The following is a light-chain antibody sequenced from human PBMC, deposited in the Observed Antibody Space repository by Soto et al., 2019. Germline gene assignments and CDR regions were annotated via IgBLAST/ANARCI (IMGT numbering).Light chain of an antibody. V-gene: IGLV1-44*01. J-gene: IGLJ2*01. Sequence: QLVLTQPPSASETPGQRVTISCSGSHSNIGSNTVNWYQQVTGTAPKLLMSNDNQRASGVPARFSGSKSGSSASLAISGLQSGDEAYYYCSSWDDDLSVMLFGGGTKLTVL. CDR1: HSNIGSNT. CDR2: NDN. CDR3: SSWDDDLSVML.